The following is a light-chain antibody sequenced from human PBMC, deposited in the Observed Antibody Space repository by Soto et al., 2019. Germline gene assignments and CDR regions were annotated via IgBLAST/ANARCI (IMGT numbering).Light chain of an antibody. CDR2: GAS. CDR3: QQYDKWPRT. V-gene: IGKV3D-15*01. CDR1: QSISSS. Sequence: IVMTQSTATLSVSPGERATVSCRASQSISSSLAWYQQKRGQAPRLLIYGASTRATGIPARFSGSGSGTEFTLTISSLQSEDFAVYYCQQYDKWPRTFGQGTKVDIK. J-gene: IGKJ1*01.